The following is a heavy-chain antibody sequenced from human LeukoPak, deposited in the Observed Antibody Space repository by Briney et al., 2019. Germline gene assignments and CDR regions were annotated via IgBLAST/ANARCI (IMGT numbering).Heavy chain of an antibody. CDR2: INYSGST. CDR1: GYSITSGYY. D-gene: IGHD6-13*01. CDR3: ARVSIAAAQSWFDP. V-gene: IGHV4-38-2*02. Sequence: SETLSLTCSVSGYSITSGYYWGWIRQPPGKGLEWIGRINYSGSTYYNPSLKSRVTISVDTSKNQFSLKLSSVTAADTAVYYCARVSIAAAQSWFDPWGQGTLVTVSS. J-gene: IGHJ5*02.